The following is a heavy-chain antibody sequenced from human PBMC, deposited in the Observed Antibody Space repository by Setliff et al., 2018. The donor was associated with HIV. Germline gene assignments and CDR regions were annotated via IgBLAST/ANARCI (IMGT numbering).Heavy chain of an antibody. Sequence: KSSETLSLTCAVSGYSISSGCYWGWIRQPPGKGLEWIGSMYHTGSTYYSPSLNSRFTISVDTSKNQFSLKLRSVTAADTAVYYCAAQDLDLVKYCYMDYWGPGALVTVSS. J-gene: IGHJ4*02. D-gene: IGHD2-21*01. CDR1: GYSISSGCY. V-gene: IGHV4-38-2*01. CDR3: AAQDLDLVKYCYMDY. CDR2: MYHTGST.